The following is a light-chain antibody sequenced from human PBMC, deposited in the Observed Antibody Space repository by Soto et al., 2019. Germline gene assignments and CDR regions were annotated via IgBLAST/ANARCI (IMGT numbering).Light chain of an antibody. V-gene: IGLV2-14*01. CDR1: SSDIGAYNY. CDR3: SPYTSSTTLD. Sequence: QSSLTQPASVCGSPGQSITISCTGTSSDIGAYNYVSWYQQYPGKTPKLVIYEVTDRPSGVSSRFSGSKSGSTASLTISGLQTEDEADYYCSPYTSSTTLDFGTGTRVTVL. J-gene: IGLJ1*01. CDR2: EVT.